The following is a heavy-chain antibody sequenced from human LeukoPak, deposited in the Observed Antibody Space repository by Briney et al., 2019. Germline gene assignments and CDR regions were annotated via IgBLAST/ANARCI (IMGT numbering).Heavy chain of an antibody. CDR3: ARDRMSGRMDY. D-gene: IGHD2-15*01. CDR2: INPYSGGT. V-gene: IGHV1-2*02. J-gene: IGHJ4*02. CDR1: GYSFTGYY. Sequence: ASVKVSCKASGYSFTGYYMHWVRQAPGQGLEWMGWINPYSGGTNYAQKFQGRVTMTRDTSISTAYMELSRLRSDDTAVYYCARDRMSGRMDYWGQGTLVTVSS.